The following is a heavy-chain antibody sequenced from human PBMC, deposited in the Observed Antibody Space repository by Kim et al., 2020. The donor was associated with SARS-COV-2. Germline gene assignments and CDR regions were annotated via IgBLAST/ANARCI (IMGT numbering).Heavy chain of an antibody. CDR3: AKDQGDTSGYYFGYYYYAMDV. CDR2: ISYDGSNR. V-gene: IGHV3-30*18. J-gene: IGHJ6*02. CDR1: GFTFSSYG. D-gene: IGHD3-22*01. Sequence: GGSLRLSCAASGFTFSSYGMHWVRQAPGKGLEWVAVISYDGSNRYYADSVKGRFTISRDNSKNILYLQMNSLRAEDTAVYYCAKDQGDTSGYYFGYYYYAMDVWGQGTTVTVSS.